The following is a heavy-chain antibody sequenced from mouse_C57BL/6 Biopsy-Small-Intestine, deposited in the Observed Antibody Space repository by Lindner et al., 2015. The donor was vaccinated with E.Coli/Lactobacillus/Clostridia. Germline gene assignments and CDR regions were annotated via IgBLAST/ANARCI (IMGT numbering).Heavy chain of an antibody. CDR2: IDPEDGET. V-gene: IGHV14-2*01. J-gene: IGHJ2*01. CDR1: GFNIKDYY. CDR3: ARWGLGYDDGGYYFDF. Sequence: VQLQESGAELVKPGASVKLSCTASGFNIKDYYMYWVKQRTEQGLEWIGRIDPEDGETKFAPKFQGKATITADTSSNTAYLQLSSLTYEDTALYYCARWGLGYDDGGYYFDFWGQGTTLTVSS. D-gene: IGHD2-2*01.